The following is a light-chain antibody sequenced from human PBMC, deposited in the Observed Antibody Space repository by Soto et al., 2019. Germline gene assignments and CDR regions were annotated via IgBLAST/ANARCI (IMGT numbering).Light chain of an antibody. Sequence: EIVLTQSPGTLSLSPGERAALSCRASQSVSSRLAWYQQKPGQAPRLLISGASSRATGIPDRFSGGGSGTDFTLTISRLEPEDFALYYCQHYVERSPITFGQGTRLENK. CDR1: QSVSSR. CDR2: GAS. CDR3: QHYVERSPIT. J-gene: IGKJ5*01. V-gene: IGKV3-20*01.